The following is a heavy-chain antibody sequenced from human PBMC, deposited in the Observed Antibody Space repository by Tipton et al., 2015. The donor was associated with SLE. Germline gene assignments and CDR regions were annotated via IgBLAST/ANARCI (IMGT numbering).Heavy chain of an antibody. Sequence: TLSLTCTVSRGSISSHFWSWIRQSPGKGLEWIGYIHHTGSTNYNPSLESRLTISVDTSKNQFSLKLRSVTAADTAVYFCARIIAGHGDAFDVWGQGTMVTVSS. V-gene: IGHV4-59*11. J-gene: IGHJ3*01. CDR2: IHHTGST. CDR1: RGSISSHF. CDR3: ARIIAGHGDAFDV.